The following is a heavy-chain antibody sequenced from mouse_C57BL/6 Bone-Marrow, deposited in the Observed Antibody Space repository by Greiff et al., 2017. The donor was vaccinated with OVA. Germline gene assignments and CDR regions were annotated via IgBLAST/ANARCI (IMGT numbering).Heavy chain of an antibody. V-gene: IGHV5-6*01. Sequence: EVQLQQSGGDLVKPGGSLKLSCAASGFTFSSYGMSWVRQTPDKRLEWVATISSGGSYTYYPDSVKGRFTISRDNAKNTLYLQMSSLKSEDTAMYYCARHTGPPADYWGQGTTLTVSS. J-gene: IGHJ2*01. CDR3: ARHTGPPADY. CDR1: GFTFSSYG. CDR2: ISSGGSYT. D-gene: IGHD4-1*01.